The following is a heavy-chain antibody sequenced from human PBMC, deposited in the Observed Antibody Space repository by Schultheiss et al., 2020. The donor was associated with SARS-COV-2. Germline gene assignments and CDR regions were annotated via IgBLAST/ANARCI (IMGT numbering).Heavy chain of an antibody. V-gene: IGHV4-59*12. CDR1: GGSISSYY. Sequence: SETLSLTCTVSGGSISSYYWGWIRQPPGKGLEWIGYIYHSGSTYYNPSLKSRVTISVDTSKNQFSLKLSSVTAADTAVYYCARGPYYGGNSVFGYFDLWGRGPLVTPSS. J-gene: IGHJ2*01. CDR3: ARGPYYGGNSVFGYFDL. D-gene: IGHD4-23*01. CDR2: IYHSGST.